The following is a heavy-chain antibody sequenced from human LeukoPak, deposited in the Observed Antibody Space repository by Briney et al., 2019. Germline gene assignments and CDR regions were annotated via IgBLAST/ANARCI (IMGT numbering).Heavy chain of an antibody. Sequence: SETLSLTCTVSGYSISSGYYWGWIRQPPGKGLEWIGSIYHSGSTYYNPSLKSRVTISVDTSKNQFSLKLSSVTAADTAVYYCARAYYYDSSGYYIPLDYMDVWGKGTTVTVSS. CDR2: IYHSGST. V-gene: IGHV4-38-2*02. D-gene: IGHD3-22*01. CDR1: GYSISSGYY. J-gene: IGHJ6*03. CDR3: ARAYYYDSSGYYIPLDYMDV.